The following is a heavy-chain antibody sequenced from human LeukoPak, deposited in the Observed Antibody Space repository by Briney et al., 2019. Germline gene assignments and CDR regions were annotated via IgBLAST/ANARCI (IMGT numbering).Heavy chain of an antibody. D-gene: IGHD5-18*01. CDR1: GGSISSNNW. V-gene: IGHV4-4*02. CDR2: IYHSGNA. Sequence: TPSETLSLTCAVSGGSISSNNWWSWVRQPPGKGLEWIGGIYHSGNANYNPSLKTRVTMSVDKSKNQFSLILSSVTAADTAVYYCARDLSGIAGYTYGRGIDYWGQGTLVTVSS. J-gene: IGHJ4*02. CDR3: ARDLSGIAGYTYGRGIDY.